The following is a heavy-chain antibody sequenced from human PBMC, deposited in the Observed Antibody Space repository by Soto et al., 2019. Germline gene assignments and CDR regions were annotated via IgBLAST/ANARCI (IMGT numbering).Heavy chain of an antibody. Sequence: EVQLVESVGGLVRPGGSLRLACAASGIRFSSCTFNWDRQAPGNGLEWVSSIISTGQYTYYADSVKGRFTISRDKNSVYLQMNSLRAEDTAVYYCARENSGHIASAEIDYWGQGTLVIVSS. CDR1: GIRFSSCT. D-gene: IGHD5-12*01. CDR3: ARENSGHIASAEIDY. CDR2: IISTGQYT. J-gene: IGHJ4*02. V-gene: IGHV3-21*01.